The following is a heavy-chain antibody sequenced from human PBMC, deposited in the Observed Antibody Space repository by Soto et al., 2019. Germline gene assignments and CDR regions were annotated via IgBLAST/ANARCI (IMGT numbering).Heavy chain of an antibody. V-gene: IGHV4-30-4*01. CDR2: IYYSGST. CDR1: GGSISSGDYY. Sequence: SETLSLTCTVSGGSISSGDYYWSWIRQPPGKGVEWIGYIYYSGSTYYNPSLKSRVTISVDTSKNQFSLKLSSVTAADTAVYYCAXDRVVAAVTYYYYGMDVWGQGTTVTVSS. D-gene: IGHD2-15*01. J-gene: IGHJ6*02. CDR3: AXDRVVAAVTYYYYGMDV.